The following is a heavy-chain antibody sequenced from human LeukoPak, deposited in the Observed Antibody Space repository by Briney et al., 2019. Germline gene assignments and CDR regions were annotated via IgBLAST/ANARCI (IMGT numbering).Heavy chain of an antibody. CDR3: ARLFSSGYLEGSNYFDY. J-gene: IGHJ4*02. CDR2: ISAYNGNT. D-gene: IGHD3-22*01. Sequence: ASVKVSCKASGYTFTSYGISWVRQAPGQGLEWMGWISAYNGNTNYAQKLQGRVTMTTDTSTSTAYMELRSLRSDDTAVYYCARLFSSGYLEGSNYFDYWGQGTLVTVSS. CDR1: GYTFTSYG. V-gene: IGHV1-18*01.